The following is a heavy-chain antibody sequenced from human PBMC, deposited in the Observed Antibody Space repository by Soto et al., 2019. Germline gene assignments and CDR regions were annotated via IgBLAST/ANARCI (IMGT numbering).Heavy chain of an antibody. V-gene: IGHV3-48*01. J-gene: IGHJ4*02. D-gene: IGHD3-10*01. CDR2: ISSSSSTI. CDR1: GFTFSSYS. CDR3: ARDLREDCSSTSCPLLLWFGELYRSFDY. Sequence: GGSLRLSCAASGFTFSSYSMNWVRQAPGKGLEWVSYISSSSSTIYYADSVKGRFTISRDNAKNSLYLKMNSLRAEDTAVYYCARDLREDCSSTSCPLLLWFGELYRSFDYWGQGTLVTVSS.